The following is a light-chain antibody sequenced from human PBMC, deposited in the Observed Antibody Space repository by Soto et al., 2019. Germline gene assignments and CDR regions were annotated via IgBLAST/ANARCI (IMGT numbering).Light chain of an antibody. CDR1: QSFRGL. Sequence: VFTQSPVSLSLSPGERATVSCRASQSFRGLLACYQQQPGHAPRLLIYDAYNRATGTPPRFSGSGSGTDSTLTISSLPHEDSAVYYRQQRHMSPITFGQGTRREIK. CDR3: QQRHMSPIT. V-gene: IGKV3-11*01. J-gene: IGKJ5*01. CDR2: DAY.